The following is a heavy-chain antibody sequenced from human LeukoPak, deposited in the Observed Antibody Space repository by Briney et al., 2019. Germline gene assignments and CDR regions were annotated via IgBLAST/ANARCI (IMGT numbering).Heavy chain of an antibody. CDR1: GFSLKDTG. Sequence: PGGCLSLSCAASGFSLKDTGMNWVRQAPGQGLEGVSYISSSGTTIYFAASLKGRFTITRDHAKNSLCLQLNSLRAEDTAVYYCARDKMVGATTRGSSFDYWGQGTLVTVSS. V-gene: IGHV3-48*04. CDR3: ARDKMVGATTRGSSFDY. D-gene: IGHD1-26*01. CDR2: ISSSGTTI. J-gene: IGHJ4*02.